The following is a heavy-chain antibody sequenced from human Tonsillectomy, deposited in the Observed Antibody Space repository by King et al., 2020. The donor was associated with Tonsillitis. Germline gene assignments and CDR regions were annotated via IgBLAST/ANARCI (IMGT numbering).Heavy chain of an antibody. Sequence: VQLVESGAEVRKPGASIKISCTASGYSFTSDYIHWVRQAPGQGLEWMGIVNPSDGAATYAQKFQGRVTMTRDTSTTTVYMELRSLRSDDTAVYYCAGEGGILRWFGDLGFWGQGTLVTVSS. V-gene: IGHV1-46*01. CDR3: AGEGGILRWFGDLGF. CDR2: VNPSDGAA. J-gene: IGHJ4*02. D-gene: IGHD3-10*01. CDR1: GYSFTSDY.